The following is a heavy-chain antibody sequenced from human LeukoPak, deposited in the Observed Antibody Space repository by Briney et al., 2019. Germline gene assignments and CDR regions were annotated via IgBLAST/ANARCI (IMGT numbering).Heavy chain of an antibody. CDR2: IRYDGSNK. Sequence: GGSLRLSCAASGLTFSSYGMHWFRQAPGKGLEWVAFIRYDGSNKYYADSVKGRFTISRDSSKNTLYPQMNSLRAEDTAVYYCAGGVVITHFDYWGQGTLVTVSS. D-gene: IGHD3-3*01. CDR3: AGGVVITHFDY. V-gene: IGHV3-30*02. J-gene: IGHJ4*02. CDR1: GLTFSSYG.